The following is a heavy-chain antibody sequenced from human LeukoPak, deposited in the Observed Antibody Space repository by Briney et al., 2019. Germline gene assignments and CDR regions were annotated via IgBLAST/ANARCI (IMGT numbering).Heavy chain of an antibody. Sequence: PGGSLRLSCAASGFTFSDYYMSWIRQAPGKGLEWVSYISGSGSTIYYADSMKGRFTISRDNTKNSLYLQVNSLRAEDTAVYYCARGSRRNWFDPWGQGTLATVSS. CDR2: ISGSGSTI. CDR1: GFTFSDYY. D-gene: IGHD3-10*01. V-gene: IGHV3-11*01. J-gene: IGHJ5*02. CDR3: ARGSRRNWFDP.